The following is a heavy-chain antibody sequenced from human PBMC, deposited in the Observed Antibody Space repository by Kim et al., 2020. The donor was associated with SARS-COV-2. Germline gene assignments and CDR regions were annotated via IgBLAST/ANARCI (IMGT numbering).Heavy chain of an antibody. Sequence: GESLKISCKGSGYTFTSYWITWVRQMPGKGLEWMGRIDPSDSYTNYSPSFQGHVTISADKSISTAYLQWSSLKASDTAMFYCARHDKVLTGYYSNWFDPWGQGTLVTVSS. V-gene: IGHV5-10-1*01. CDR2: IDPSDSYT. D-gene: IGHD3-9*01. CDR1: GYTFTSYW. CDR3: ARHDKVLTGYYSNWFDP. J-gene: IGHJ5*02.